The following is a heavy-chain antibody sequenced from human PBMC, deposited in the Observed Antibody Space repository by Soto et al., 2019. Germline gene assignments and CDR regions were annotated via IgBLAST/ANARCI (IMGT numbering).Heavy chain of an antibody. CDR2: IYYSGST. CDR3: GRGRVVVVVATTGWLDP. J-gene: IGHJ5*02. CDR1: GGSISSGGYY. V-gene: IGHV4-31*03. D-gene: IGHD2-15*01. Sequence: QVQLQESGPGLVKPSQTLSLTCTFSGGSISSGGYYWSWIRQHPGKGLEWIGYIYYSGSTYYNPSLKSRVSISVETSKNQFCLKLSSVTAADTAVYCCGRGRVVVVVATTGWLDPWGQGTLVSVSS.